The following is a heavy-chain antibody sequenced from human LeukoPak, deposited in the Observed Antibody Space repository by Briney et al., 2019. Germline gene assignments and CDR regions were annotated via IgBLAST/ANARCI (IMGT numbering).Heavy chain of an antibody. CDR3: ARGYYDSSGYYYLMTFDY. CDR2: SYYSGST. D-gene: IGHD3-22*01. Sequence: PSETLSLTCTVSDDSISSYYWSWIRQPPGKGLEWIGYSYYSGSTDYNPSLRSRVTISVDTSKNQFSLKLSSVTAADTAVYYCARGYYDSSGYYYLMTFDYWGQGTLVTVSS. V-gene: IGHV4-59*12. CDR1: DDSISSYY. J-gene: IGHJ4*02.